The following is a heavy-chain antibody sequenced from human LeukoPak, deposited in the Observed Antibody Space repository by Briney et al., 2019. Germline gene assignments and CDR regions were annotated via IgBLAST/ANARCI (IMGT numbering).Heavy chain of an antibody. CDR2: VNPNSGGT. CDR1: GYTFTGYY. D-gene: IGHD3-22*01. CDR3: ARDEYYYDSSGPYGGYFDY. Sequence: ASVKVSCKASGYTFTGYYMHWVRQAPGQGLEWMGWVNPNSGGTNYAQKFQDRVTMTRDTSISTVYMELSRLKSDDTAVYHCARDEYYYDSSGPYGGYFDYWGQGTLVTVSS. J-gene: IGHJ4*02. V-gene: IGHV1-2*02.